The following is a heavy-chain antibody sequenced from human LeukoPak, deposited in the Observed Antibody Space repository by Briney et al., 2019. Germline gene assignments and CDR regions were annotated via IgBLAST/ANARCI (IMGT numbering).Heavy chain of an antibody. D-gene: IGHD1-26*01. V-gene: IGHV3-53*01. CDR2: FYSGGST. CDR3: ARGNSGSHYVEYYYGMDV. CDR1: WVTLRSNY. Sequence: GGAPRLSSAAPWVTLRSNYKRWGRQAPGEGVWGGSGFYSGGSTYYADSVKGRFTISRDNSKNTLYLQMNSLRAEDTAVYYCARGNSGSHYVEYYYGMDVWGQGTTVTVSS. J-gene: IGHJ6*02.